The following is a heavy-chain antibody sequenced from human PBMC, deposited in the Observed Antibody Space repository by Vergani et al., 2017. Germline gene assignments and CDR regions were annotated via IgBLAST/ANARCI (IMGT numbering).Heavy chain of an antibody. CDR2: ISGSGGST. D-gene: IGHD5-12*01. CDR3: AKANPRNSXYDYLYYYHAMDV. V-gene: IGHV3-23*01. J-gene: IGHJ6*02. Sequence: EVQLLESGGDLVQPGGSFRLSCAASGFTFNHYAMNWVRQAPGKGLEWVSGISGSGGSTYYAGSVKGRFTISRDSSKNTLYLQMNSLSAGDTAVYYCAKANPRNSXYDYLYYYHAMDVWGQGTTVTVSS. CDR1: GFTFNHYA.